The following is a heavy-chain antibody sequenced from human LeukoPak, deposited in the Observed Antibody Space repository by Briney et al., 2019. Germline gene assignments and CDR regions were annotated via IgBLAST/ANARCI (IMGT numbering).Heavy chain of an antibody. Sequence: SETLSLTCTVPGRSIRSSSYYWGWLRQPPGKGLEWIGGVYSSGRTYYNPSLTSRVTVSADTSKNQFSLKLSSVTAADTAVYYCTREIGGTTVHYWGHGMLVTVSS. D-gene: IGHD1-7*01. CDR2: VYSSGRT. V-gene: IGHV4-39*07. J-gene: IGHJ4*01. CDR3: TREIGGTTVHY. CDR1: GRSIRSSSYY.